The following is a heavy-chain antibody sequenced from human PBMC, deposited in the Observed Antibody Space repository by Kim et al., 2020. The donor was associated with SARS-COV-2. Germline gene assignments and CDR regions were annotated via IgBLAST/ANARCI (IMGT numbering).Heavy chain of an antibody. CDR3: ARAGNSGYDPLSMPGPGDYYYYYGMDV. V-gene: IGHV1-69*04. Sequence: SVKVSCKASGGTFSSYAISWVRQAPGQGLEWMGRIIPILGIANYAQKFQGRVTITADKSTSTAYMELSSLRSEDTAVYYCARAGNSGYDPLSMPGPGDYYYYYGMDVWGQGTTVTVSS. D-gene: IGHD5-12*01. CDR1: GGTFSSYA. J-gene: IGHJ6*02. CDR2: IIPILGIA.